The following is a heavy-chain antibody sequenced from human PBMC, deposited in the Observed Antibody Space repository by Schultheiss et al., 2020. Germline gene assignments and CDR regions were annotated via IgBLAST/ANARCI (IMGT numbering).Heavy chain of an antibody. CDR1: GGSISSYY. CDR3: ARVLGKGIWFGECYMDV. CDR2: IYYSGST. Sequence: SQTLSLTCTVSGGSISSYYWSWIRQPPGKGLEWIGYIYYSGSTNYNPSLKSRVTISVDTSKNQFSLKLSSVTAADTAVYYCARVLGKGIWFGECYMDVWGKGTTVTVSS. D-gene: IGHD3-10*01. V-gene: IGHV4-59*01. J-gene: IGHJ6*03.